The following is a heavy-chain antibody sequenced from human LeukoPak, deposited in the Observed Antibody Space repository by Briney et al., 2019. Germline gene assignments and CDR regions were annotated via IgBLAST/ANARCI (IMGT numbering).Heavy chain of an antibody. V-gene: IGHV3-23*01. D-gene: IGHD6-19*01. CDR1: GFTFSSYA. Sequence: GGSLRLSCAASGFTFSSYAMSWVRQAPGKGLEWVSSISNAGGATYDADSVKGRFIISRDNSRNTLDLQMSSLRAGDTGVYYCATTVGTVFSSGWNRQEVYFDYWGQGTLVTVAS. CDR2: ISNAGGAT. J-gene: IGHJ4*02. CDR3: ATTVGTVFSSGWNRQEVYFDY.